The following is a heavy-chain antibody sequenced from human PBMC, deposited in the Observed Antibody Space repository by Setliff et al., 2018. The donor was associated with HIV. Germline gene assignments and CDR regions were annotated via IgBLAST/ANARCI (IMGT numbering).Heavy chain of an antibody. Sequence: LKISCKASGYSFRSYWIGWVRQMPGKGLEWMGIIFPGDSDIKYNPSFQGQVTISVDKSITTAYLQWSSLKASDTAIYYCAKKGGDQWLFGGYAFDIWGQGTMVTVSS. J-gene: IGHJ3*02. D-gene: IGHD3-22*01. V-gene: IGHV5-51*01. CDR2: IFPGDSDI. CDR3: AKKGGDQWLFGGYAFDI. CDR1: GYSFRSYW.